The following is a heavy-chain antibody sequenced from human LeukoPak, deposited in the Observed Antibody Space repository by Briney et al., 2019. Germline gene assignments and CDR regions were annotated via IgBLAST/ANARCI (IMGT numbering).Heavy chain of an antibody. CDR1: GFTFSSYA. D-gene: IGHD1-26*01. Sequence: PGGSLRLSCAASGFTFSSYAMSWVRQAPGKGLEWVSAISGSGGSIYYADSVKGRFTISRDNSKNTLYLQMNSLRAEDTAVYYCAKSRVGYSGSYQSPFDYWGQGTLVTVSS. CDR3: AKSRVGYSGSYQSPFDY. CDR2: ISGSGGSI. J-gene: IGHJ4*02. V-gene: IGHV3-23*01.